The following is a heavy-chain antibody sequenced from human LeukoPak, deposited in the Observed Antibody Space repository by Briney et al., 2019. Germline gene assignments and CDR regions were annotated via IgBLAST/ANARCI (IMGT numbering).Heavy chain of an antibody. CDR3: ARMPVAAAVRGYYYYGMDV. Sequence: ASVKVSCKASGYTFTSYDINWVRQATGQGLEWMGWMNPNSGNTGYAQKFQGRVTMTRNTSISTAYMELSSLRSEDTAVYYCARMPVAAAVRGYYYYGMDVWGQGTTVTVSS. D-gene: IGHD6-13*01. V-gene: IGHV1-8*01. J-gene: IGHJ6*02. CDR1: GYTFTSYD. CDR2: MNPNSGNT.